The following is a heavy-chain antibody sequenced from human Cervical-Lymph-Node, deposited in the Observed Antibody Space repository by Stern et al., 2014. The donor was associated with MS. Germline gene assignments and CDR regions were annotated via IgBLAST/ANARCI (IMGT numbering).Heavy chain of an antibody. J-gene: IGHJ4*02. CDR2: IIPMFGIA. CDR1: GGTFSSYT. D-gene: IGHD3-16*02. Sequence: VQLVVSGAEVKKPGSSVQVSCKASGGTFSSYTIGWVRQAPGQGLEWLGGIIPMFGIANYAEKFQGRVTITADESTSTAYMDLSTLRSEDTAVYYCARATSDYIWGSYRYLDYWGQGTQVTVSS. CDR3: ARATSDYIWGSYRYLDY. V-gene: IGHV1-69*01.